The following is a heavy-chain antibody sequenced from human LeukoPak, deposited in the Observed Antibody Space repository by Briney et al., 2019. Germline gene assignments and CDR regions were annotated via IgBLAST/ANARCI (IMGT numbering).Heavy chain of an antibody. Sequence: PGRSLRLSCAASGFRFDDYAMHWVRQAPGKGLEWVSGISWNSGTLAYADSVKGRFTISRDNAKNSLYLQMSSLRAEDTAVYYCATYSGAHHKTFDDWGQGTLVTVSS. V-gene: IGHV3-9*01. CDR3: ATYSGAHHKTFDD. J-gene: IGHJ4*02. D-gene: IGHD1-26*01. CDR1: GFRFDDYA. CDR2: ISWNSGTL.